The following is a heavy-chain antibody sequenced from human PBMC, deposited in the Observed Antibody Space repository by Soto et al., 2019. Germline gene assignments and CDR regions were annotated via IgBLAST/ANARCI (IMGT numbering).Heavy chain of an antibody. CDR1: GFTFSSYG. Sequence: PGGSLRLSCAASGFTFSSYGMHWVRQAPGKGLEWVAVISYDGSNKYYADSVKGRFTISRDNSKNTLYLQMNSLRAEDTAVYYCARARDIVATIRVYYYYYGMDVWGQGTTVTVSS. CDR2: ISYDGSNK. V-gene: IGHV3-30*03. D-gene: IGHD5-12*01. CDR3: ARARDIVATIRVYYYYYGMDV. J-gene: IGHJ6*02.